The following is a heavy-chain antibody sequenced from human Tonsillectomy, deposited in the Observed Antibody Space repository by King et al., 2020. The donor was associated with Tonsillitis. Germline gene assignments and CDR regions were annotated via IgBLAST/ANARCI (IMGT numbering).Heavy chain of an antibody. CDR3: AKGRQQLPLGLDV. Sequence: VQLVESGGGLVKPGGSLRLSCAAAGFNFSDYYISWIRQAPGKGLEWISYISRSGDTIYYADSVKGRFTISRDNAKKSLYLQMNSLRVDDTAVYYCAKGRQQLPLGLDVWGEGTTVTVSS. V-gene: IGHV3-11*01. CDR1: GFNFSDYY. CDR2: ISRSGDTI. D-gene: IGHD5-18*01. J-gene: IGHJ6*04.